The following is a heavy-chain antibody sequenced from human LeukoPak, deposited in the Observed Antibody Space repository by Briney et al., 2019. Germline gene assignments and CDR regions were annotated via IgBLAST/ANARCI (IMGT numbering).Heavy chain of an antibody. Sequence: PSETLSLTCAVSGYSISSGYYWGWIRQPPGKGLEWIGSIYHSGSTYYNPSLKSQVTISVDTSKNQFSLKLSSVTAADTAVYYCARGLLWFGELMGWFDPWGQGTLVTVSS. J-gene: IGHJ5*02. CDR2: IYHSGST. V-gene: IGHV4-38-2*01. D-gene: IGHD3-10*01. CDR3: ARGLLWFGELMGWFDP. CDR1: GYSISSGYY.